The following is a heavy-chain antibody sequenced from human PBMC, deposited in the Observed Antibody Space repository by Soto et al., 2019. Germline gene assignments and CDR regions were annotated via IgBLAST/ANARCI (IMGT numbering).Heavy chain of an antibody. CDR1: GGSISSSSYY. CDR3: ARQISADDFSNFDY. Sequence: SETLSLTCTVSGGSISSSSYYWGWLRQPPGKGLEWIGSIYYSGSTYYNPYLKSRVAISVDTSKNQFSLKLSSVTAADTAVYYCARQISADDFSNFDYWGQGTLVTVSS. D-gene: IGHD3-3*01. J-gene: IGHJ4*02. V-gene: IGHV4-39*01. CDR2: IYYSGST.